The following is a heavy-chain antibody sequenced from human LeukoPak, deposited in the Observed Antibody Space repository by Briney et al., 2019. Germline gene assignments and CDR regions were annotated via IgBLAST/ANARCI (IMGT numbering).Heavy chain of an antibody. D-gene: IGHD5-24*01. Sequence: GRSLRLSCAASGFTFDDYAMPWVRQAPGKGLEWVSGISWNSGSIGYADSVKGRFTISRDNAKNSLYLQMNSLRAEDTASYYXXXXXXXGYNYRAVDYWGQGTLVTVSS. CDR3: XXXXXXGYNYRAVDY. J-gene: IGHJ4*02. CDR1: GFTFDDYA. V-gene: IGHV3-9*01. CDR2: ISWNSGSI.